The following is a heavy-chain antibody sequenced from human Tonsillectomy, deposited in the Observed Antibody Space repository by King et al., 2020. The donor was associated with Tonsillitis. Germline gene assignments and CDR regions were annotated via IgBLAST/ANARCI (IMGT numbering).Heavy chain of an antibody. CDR1: GFTFSRYA. J-gene: IGHJ6*02. CDR3: ARRDGALDYYFYGLDV. CDR2: ISSDGSNK. Sequence: VQLVESGGGVVQPGRSLRLSCAASGFTFSRYAMHWVRQAPGKGLECVADISSDGSNKYYADSVKGRFTISRDNSKNTLHLQMNSLRAEDTGVYYCARRDGALDYYFYGLDVWGQGTTVTVSS. V-gene: IGHV3-30*04. D-gene: IGHD4-17*01.